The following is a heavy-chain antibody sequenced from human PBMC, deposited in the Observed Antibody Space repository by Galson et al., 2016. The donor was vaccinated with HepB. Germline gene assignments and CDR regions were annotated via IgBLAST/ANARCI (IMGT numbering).Heavy chain of an antibody. V-gene: IGHV3-7*05. Sequence: SLRLSCAASGFTSSSYWMNWVRQAPGKGLEWVAIIKQDGSAKYYVDSLKGRFTISSDNAKNSLYLQMSSLRPEDTAVYYCALGQGFLADSWGQGTLVTVSS. CDR1: GFTSSSYW. CDR2: IKQDGSAK. CDR3: ALGQGFLADS. J-gene: IGHJ4*02.